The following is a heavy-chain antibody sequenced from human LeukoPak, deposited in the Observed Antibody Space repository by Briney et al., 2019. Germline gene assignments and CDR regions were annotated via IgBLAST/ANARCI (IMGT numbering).Heavy chain of an antibody. D-gene: IGHD3-22*01. Sequence: SQTLSLTCTVSGGSISSGSYYWGWIRQPPGKGLEWIGSIYHSGSTYYNPSLKSRVTISVDTSKNQFSLKLSSVTAADTAVYYCARDSLYYYDSSGYYYEEHHPNFDYWGQGTLVTVSS. V-gene: IGHV4-39*07. CDR3: ARDSLYYYDSSGYYYEEHHPNFDY. J-gene: IGHJ4*02. CDR2: IYHSGST. CDR1: GGSISSGSYY.